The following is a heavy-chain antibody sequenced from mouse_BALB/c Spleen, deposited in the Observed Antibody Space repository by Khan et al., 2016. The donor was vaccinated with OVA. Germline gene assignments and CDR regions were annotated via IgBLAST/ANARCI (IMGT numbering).Heavy chain of an antibody. CDR1: GYSITSDYA. J-gene: IGHJ1*01. CDR3: ARRAYYAIWYFDV. V-gene: IGHV3-2*02. CDR2: ISYSGST. D-gene: IGHD1-1*02. Sequence: EVQLVESGPGLVKPSQSLSLTCTVTGYSITSDYAWNWIRQFPGNKLEWMGYISYSGSTSYNPSLKSRISITRDTSKNQFFLQLNSVTTGDTATYYCARRAYYAIWYFDVWGAGTTVTVSS.